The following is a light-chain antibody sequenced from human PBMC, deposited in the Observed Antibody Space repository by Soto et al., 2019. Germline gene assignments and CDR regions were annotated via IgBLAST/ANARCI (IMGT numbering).Light chain of an antibody. V-gene: IGLV7-46*01. Sequence: QAVVTQEPSLTVSPGGTVTLTCGSSTGAVATGHYAYWFHQKPGQAPRPLIYDTYNRFSWTPARFSGSLLGGKAALTLSGAQPEDEADYYCLLYSGGYAFGHRTKVTVL. CDR3: LLYSGGYA. CDR2: DTY. J-gene: IGLJ1*01. CDR1: TGAVATGHY.